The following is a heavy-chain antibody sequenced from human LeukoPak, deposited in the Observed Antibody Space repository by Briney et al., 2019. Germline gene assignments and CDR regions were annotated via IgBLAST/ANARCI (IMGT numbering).Heavy chain of an antibody. V-gene: IGHV1-18*01. Sequence: ASVKVSCKASGYTFTSYAISWVRQAPGPGLEWMGWISAYNGNTNYAQELQGRLTMTTDTSTSTAYMELRSLISDDAAVYYCARSRGYCGGGSCYFDYWGQGTLVTVSS. J-gene: IGHJ4*02. CDR2: ISAYNGNT. D-gene: IGHD2-15*01. CDR3: ARSRGYCGGGSCYFDY. CDR1: GYTFTSYA.